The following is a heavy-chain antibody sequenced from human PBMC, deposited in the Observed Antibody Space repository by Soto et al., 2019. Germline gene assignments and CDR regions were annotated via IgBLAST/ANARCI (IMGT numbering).Heavy chain of an antibody. CDR1: GGSVSGANYY. J-gene: IGHJ3*02. D-gene: IGHD1-1*01. CDR3: ARVERGTATTVVDAFDI. V-gene: IGHV4-34*01. CDR2: MSHSGGT. Sequence: QVQLQQWGAGLLKPSETLSLTCAVYGGSVSGANYYWSWIRQPPGKGLEWLGEMSHSGGTHFNPALKSQVTVSVDTATNQFSRNMSSVTAADTALYYCARVERGTATTVVDAFDIWGPGRMVTVSS.